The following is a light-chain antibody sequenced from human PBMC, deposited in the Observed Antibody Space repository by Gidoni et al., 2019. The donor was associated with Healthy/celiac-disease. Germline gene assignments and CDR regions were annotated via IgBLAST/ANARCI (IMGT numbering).Light chain of an antibody. J-gene: IGKJ4*01. CDR1: QSLLHINGYNY. Sequence: DIVMTQSPLSLPVTPGEPASISCRSSQSLLHINGYNYLDWYLQKPGQSPQLLIYLGANRASGVPDRFSGSGSGTDFTLTLSRVEAEDVGVYYCMQALQTPLLTFGGGTKVEIK. CDR3: MQALQTPLLT. V-gene: IGKV2-28*01. CDR2: LGA.